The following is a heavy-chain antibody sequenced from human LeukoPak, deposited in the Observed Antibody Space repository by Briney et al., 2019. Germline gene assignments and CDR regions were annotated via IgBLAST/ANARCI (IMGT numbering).Heavy chain of an antibody. CDR2: IYYSGST. Sequence: PSESLSLTCTASGCSISSYYWSWFRQPPGKGLEWIGYIYYSGSTNYNPSLKSRVTISVDTSKNQFSLKLSSVTAGDTAVYYCARDHSSSWFMYGMDVWGKGTTVTVSS. J-gene: IGHJ6*04. D-gene: IGHD6-13*01. CDR1: GCSISSYY. V-gene: IGHV4-59*01. CDR3: ARDHSSSWFMYGMDV.